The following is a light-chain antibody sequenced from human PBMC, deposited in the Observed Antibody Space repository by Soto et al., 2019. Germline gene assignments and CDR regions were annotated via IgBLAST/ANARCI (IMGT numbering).Light chain of an antibody. CDR2: EVS. V-gene: IGLV2-18*02. CDR1: SSDVGSYNR. J-gene: IGLJ1*01. CDR3: SSYTRRSTYV. Sequence: QSALTQPPSVSGSPGQSVSLSCTGTSSDVGSYNRVSWYQQPPGTAPKLMIYEVSNRPSGVPDRFSGSKSGNTASLTISGLQVEEEADYYCSSYTRRSTYVFGTGTK.